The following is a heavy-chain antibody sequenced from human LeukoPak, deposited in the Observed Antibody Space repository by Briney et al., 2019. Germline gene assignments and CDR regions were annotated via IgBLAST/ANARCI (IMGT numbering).Heavy chain of an antibody. Sequence: ASVKVSCKASGYTFTSYYMHWVRQAPGQGLEWMGIINPSGGSTSYAQKFQGRVTMTRDTSISTAYMELSRLRSDDTAVYYCARNHVTQNYYYYYYMDVWGKGTTVTVSS. CDR1: GYTFTSYY. CDR3: ARNHVTQNYYYYYYMDV. CDR2: INPSGGST. D-gene: IGHD2/OR15-2a*01. J-gene: IGHJ6*03. V-gene: IGHV1-46*01.